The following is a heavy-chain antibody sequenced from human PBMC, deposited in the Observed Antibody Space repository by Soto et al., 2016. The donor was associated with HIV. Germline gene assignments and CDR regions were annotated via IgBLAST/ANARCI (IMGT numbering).Heavy chain of an antibody. J-gene: IGHJ1*01. Sequence: VQESGPGLVKPSETLSLTCTVSGGSVSSGSYYWTWIRQPPGKGLEWIGYIYYSGSTNYNPSLKSRVTILVDTSKNQFSLKLSSVTAADTAVYYCARGGVEMATIVYFQNWGQGTLVTVSS. CDR3: ARGGVEMATIVYFQN. D-gene: IGHD5-12*01. CDR2: IYYSGST. CDR1: GGSVSSGSYY. V-gene: IGHV4-61*01.